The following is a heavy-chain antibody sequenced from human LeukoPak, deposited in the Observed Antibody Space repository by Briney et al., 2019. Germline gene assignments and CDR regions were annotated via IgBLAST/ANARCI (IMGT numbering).Heavy chain of an antibody. CDR1: GGSISGSH. V-gene: IGHV4-59*08. J-gene: IGHJ5*02. D-gene: IGHD5-18*01. CDR2: LYSTGTT. CDR3: VARPLTAPRAWFDP. Sequence: SETLSLTCTVSGGSISGSHWGWNRQPPGKGLEWIMSLYSTGTTEYNASLKSRVAMSVDTSKNQLSLKLTSVTAADTAVYYCVARPLTAPRAWFDPWGQGLLVTVSA.